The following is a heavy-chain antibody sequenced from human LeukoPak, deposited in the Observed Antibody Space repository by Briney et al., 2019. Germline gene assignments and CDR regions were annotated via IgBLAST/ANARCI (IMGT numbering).Heavy chain of an antibody. D-gene: IGHD3-10*01. Sequence: PGGSLRLSCAAPGFTFSNAWMSWVRQAPGKGLEWVGRIKSKTDGGTTDYAAPVKGRFTISRDDSKNTLYLQMNSLKTEDTAVYYCTTGPRITMVRVRFDYWGQGTLVTVSS. CDR3: TTGPRITMVRVRFDY. CDR1: GFTFSNAW. V-gene: IGHV3-15*01. CDR2: IKSKTDGGTT. J-gene: IGHJ4*02.